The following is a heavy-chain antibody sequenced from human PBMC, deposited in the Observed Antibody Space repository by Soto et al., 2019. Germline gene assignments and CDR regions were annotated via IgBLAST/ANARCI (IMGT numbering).Heavy chain of an antibody. J-gene: IGHJ4*02. Sequence: QVQLVQSGAEVKKPGASAKVSCKASGYTFTGYYMHWVRQAPGQGLEWMGWINPNSGDTNYAQMFQGRVTMTRDTSISTAYMELSRLRSDDTAVYYCARVGDTAMVAYFDYWGQGTLVTVSS. CDR3: ARVGDTAMVAYFDY. CDR1: GYTFTGYY. D-gene: IGHD5-18*01. CDR2: INPNSGDT. V-gene: IGHV1-2*02.